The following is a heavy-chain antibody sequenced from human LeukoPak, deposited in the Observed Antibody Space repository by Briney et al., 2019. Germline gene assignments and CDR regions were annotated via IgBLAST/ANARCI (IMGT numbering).Heavy chain of an antibody. CDR1: GGSISSNSYY. CDR3: ARGVTMIGRLRFDP. CDR2: IYYSGST. D-gene: IGHD3-22*01. V-gene: IGHV4-39*07. J-gene: IGHJ5*02. Sequence: SETLSLTCAVSGGSISSNSYYWGWIRQPPGKGLEWVGSIYYSGSTYYNPSLKSRVTISIDTSKNQFSLKLSSVTAADTAVYYCARGVTMIGRLRFDPWGQGTLVTVSS.